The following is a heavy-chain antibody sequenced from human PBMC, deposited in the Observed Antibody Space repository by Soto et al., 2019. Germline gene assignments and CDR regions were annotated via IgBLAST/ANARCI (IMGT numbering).Heavy chain of an antibody. CDR1: GFTVSSNY. J-gene: IGHJ3*02. D-gene: IGHD4-17*01. V-gene: IGHV3-53*01. CDR3: ARSDYGDYGGAFDI. CDR2: IYSGGNT. Sequence: EVQLVESGGGLIQPGGSLRLSCAASGFTVSSNYMSWVRQAPGKGLEWVSVIYSGGNTYYADSVKGRFTISRDNSKNTLYLQMNSLRAEDTAVYYCARSDYGDYGGAFDIWGQGTMVTVSS.